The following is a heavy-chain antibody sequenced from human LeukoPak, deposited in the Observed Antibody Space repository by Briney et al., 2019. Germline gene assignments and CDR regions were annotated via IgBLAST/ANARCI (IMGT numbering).Heavy chain of an antibody. J-gene: IGHJ3*02. D-gene: IGHD2-15*01. CDR2: ISSSSSYI. CDR3: ARDQVAGMSGAFDI. V-gene: IGHV3-21*04. Sequence: GGSLRLSCAASGFTFSSYSMNWVRQAPGKGLEWVSSISSSSSYIYYADSVKGRFTISRDNAKNSLYLQMNSLRAEDTALYHCARDQVAGMSGAFDIWGQGTMVTVSS. CDR1: GFTFSSYS.